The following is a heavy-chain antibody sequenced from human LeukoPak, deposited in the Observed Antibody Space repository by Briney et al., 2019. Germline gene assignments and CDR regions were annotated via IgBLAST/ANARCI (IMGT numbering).Heavy chain of an antibody. J-gene: IGHJ4*02. CDR3: ARADSSGYYFDY. V-gene: IGHV3-30*02. CDR1: GFTLTSSG. Sequence: QAGGSLRLSCAASGFTLTSSGMHWVRQAPGKGLAWVAFIGHEGSNKYYGDSVKGRFTISRDTSKNTLYLQMNSLRAEDTAVYYCARADSSGYYFDYWGQGTLVTVSS. CDR2: IGHEGSNK. D-gene: IGHD3-22*01.